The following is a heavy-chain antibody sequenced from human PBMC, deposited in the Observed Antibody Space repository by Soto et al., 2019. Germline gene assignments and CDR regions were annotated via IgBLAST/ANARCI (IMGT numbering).Heavy chain of an antibody. CDR3: ARGFEYSSSWWFDP. Sequence: PGGSLRLSCAASGFTFSSYAMHWVRQAPGKGLEWVAVISYDGSNKYYADSVKGRFTISRDNSKNTLYLQMNSLRAEDTAVYYCARGFEYSSSWWFDPWGQGTLVTVSS. V-gene: IGHV3-30-3*01. J-gene: IGHJ5*02. CDR1: GFTFSSYA. CDR2: ISYDGSNK. D-gene: IGHD6-6*01.